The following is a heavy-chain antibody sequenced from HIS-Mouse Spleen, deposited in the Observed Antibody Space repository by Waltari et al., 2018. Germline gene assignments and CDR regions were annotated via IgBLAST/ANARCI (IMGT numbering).Heavy chain of an antibody. D-gene: IGHD6-13*01. J-gene: IGHJ2*01. V-gene: IGHV4-39*07. Sequence: QLQLQESGPGLVKPSETLSLPCTVSVGPISSSSYYWGWIRQPPGKGLEWIGSIYYSGSTYYNPSLKSRVTISVDTSKNQFSLKLSSVTAADTAVYYCAREIPYSSSWYDWYFDLWGRGTLVTVSS. CDR1: VGPISSSSYY. CDR3: AREIPYSSSWYDWYFDL. CDR2: IYYSGST.